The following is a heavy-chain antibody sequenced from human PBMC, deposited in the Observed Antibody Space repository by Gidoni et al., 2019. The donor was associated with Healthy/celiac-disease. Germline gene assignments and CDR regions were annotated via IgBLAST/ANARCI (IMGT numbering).Heavy chain of an antibody. Sequence: QVQLVQSGAEVKKPGASVKVSCKASGYTFTSYGISWVRQAPGKGLEWMGWTSASNGNTNYAQKLQGRVTMTTDTSTSTAYMELRSLRSDDTAVYYCARVLGSIAARRWLTGAFDIWGQGTMVTVSS. J-gene: IGHJ3*02. D-gene: IGHD6-6*01. CDR2: TSASNGNT. CDR3: ARVLGSIAARRWLTGAFDI. CDR1: GYTFTSYG. V-gene: IGHV1-18*01.